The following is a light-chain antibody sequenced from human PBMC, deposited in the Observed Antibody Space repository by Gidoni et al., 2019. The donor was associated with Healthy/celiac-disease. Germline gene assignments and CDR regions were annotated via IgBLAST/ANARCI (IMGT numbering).Light chain of an antibody. Sequence: EIVLTQSTATLSLSPGERATLSCRASQSVSSYLAWYQQNPGQAPRLLIYDASTRTTGIPARFSGSGSGTDFTLTISSLEPEDFAVYYCQQRSNCPPYTFGQGTKLEIK. CDR2: DAS. CDR3: QQRSNCPPYT. V-gene: IGKV3-11*01. J-gene: IGKJ2*01. CDR1: QSVSSY.